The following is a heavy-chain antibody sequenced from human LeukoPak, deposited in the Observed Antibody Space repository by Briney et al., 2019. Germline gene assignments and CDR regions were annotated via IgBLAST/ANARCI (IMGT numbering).Heavy chain of an antibody. D-gene: IGHD3-10*01. CDR1: GGTFSSYA. V-gene: IGHV1-69*05. Sequence: GSSVKVSCKASGGTFSSYAISWVRQAPGQGLEWMGGIIPIFGTANYAQKFQGWVTMTRDTSISTAYMELSRLRSDDTAVYYCASSARGFGENGAFDIWGQGTMVTVSS. J-gene: IGHJ3*02. CDR2: IIPIFGTA. CDR3: ASSARGFGENGAFDI.